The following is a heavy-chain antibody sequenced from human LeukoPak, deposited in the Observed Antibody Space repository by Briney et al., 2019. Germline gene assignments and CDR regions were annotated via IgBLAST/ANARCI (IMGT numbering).Heavy chain of an antibody. CDR3: ARVGIQRQFDL. V-gene: IGHV3-74*01. J-gene: IGHJ5*02. Sequence: GGSLRLSCAASGFTCSSYWMVWGRQAPGKGLVWVSSINNDGSKTNYADSVKGRFTISRDNAKNTLYLQMNSLRAEDTAVYYCARVGIQRQFDLWGQETLVTVSS. CDR2: INNDGSKT. CDR1: GFTCSSYW. D-gene: IGHD5-18*01.